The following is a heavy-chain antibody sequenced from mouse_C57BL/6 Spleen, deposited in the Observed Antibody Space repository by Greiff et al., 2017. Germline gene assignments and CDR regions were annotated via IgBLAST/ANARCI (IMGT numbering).Heavy chain of an antibody. V-gene: IGHV5-16*01. D-gene: IGHD2-10*02. CDR1: GFTFSDYY. CDR3: ARASYEDAMDY. J-gene: IGHJ4*01. CDR2: INYDGSST. Sequence: EVQVVESGGGLVKPGGSLKLSCAASGFTFSDYYMAWVRQVPEKGLEWVANINYDGSSTYYLDSLKSRFIISRDNAKNILYLQMSSLKSEDTATYYCARASYEDAMDYWGQGTSVTVSS.